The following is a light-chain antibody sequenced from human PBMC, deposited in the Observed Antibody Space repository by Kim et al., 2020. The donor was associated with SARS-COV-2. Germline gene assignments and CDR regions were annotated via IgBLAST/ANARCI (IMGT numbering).Light chain of an antibody. V-gene: IGLV2-14*03. CDR2: DVS. CDR1: SSAVGYYNS. CDR3: SSHTTSSTYV. Sequence: GHSITISCTVTSSAVGYYNSVSWYQQHPGKAPKLIMYDVSERASGVSNRFSGSQSGNTASLTISGLRAEDEADYYCSSHTTSSTYVFGSGTKVTVL. J-gene: IGLJ1*01.